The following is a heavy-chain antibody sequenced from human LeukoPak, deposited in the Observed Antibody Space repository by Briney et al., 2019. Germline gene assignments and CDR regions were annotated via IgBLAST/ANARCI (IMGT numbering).Heavy chain of an antibody. J-gene: IGHJ4*02. CDR2: IYPCDSDT. CDR3: ARAAGYSSSWYFVY. Sequence: GESLKISCKGSGFIYINYWIGWVRQMPGQGLEWMGIIYPCDSDTRYSPPFQGQVTISVDRSISTAYLQWSSLKASDTAMYYCARAAGYSSSWYFVYWGQGTLVTVSS. V-gene: IGHV5-51*01. D-gene: IGHD6-13*01. CDR1: GFIYINYW.